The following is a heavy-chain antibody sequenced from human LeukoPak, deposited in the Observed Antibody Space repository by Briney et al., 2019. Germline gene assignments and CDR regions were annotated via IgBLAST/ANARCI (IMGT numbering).Heavy chain of an antibody. J-gene: IGHJ4*02. CDR1: GFTFSTYW. CDR2: INQVGSSK. Sequence: GGSLRLSCAASGFTFSTYWMGWVRQAPGKGPEWVANINQVGSSKYFVDSVKGRFIISRDNAKNSLYLQMNSLRDEDTAVYYCANLGPPGRDHYLESWGQGTLVTVSS. CDR3: ANLGPPGRDHYLES. D-gene: IGHD5-24*01. V-gene: IGHV3-7*01.